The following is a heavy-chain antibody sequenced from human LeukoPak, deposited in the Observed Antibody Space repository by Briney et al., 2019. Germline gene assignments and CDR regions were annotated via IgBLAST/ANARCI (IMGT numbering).Heavy chain of an antibody. V-gene: IGHV1-18*01. Sequence: ASVKVSCKASDYTFSAYVISWVRQAPGQGLEWMGWISTYNGNTNYAQKFQGRVTMTTDTSMSTAYMELRSLRSDDTAVYYCARDAFSGITPGGAFDIWGQGTMVTVSS. CDR2: ISTYNGNT. CDR1: DYTFSAYV. CDR3: ARDAFSGITPGGAFDI. D-gene: IGHD1-14*01. J-gene: IGHJ3*02.